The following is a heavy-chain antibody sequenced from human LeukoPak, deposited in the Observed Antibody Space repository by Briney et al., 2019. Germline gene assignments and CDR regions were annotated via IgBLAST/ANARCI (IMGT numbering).Heavy chain of an antibody. D-gene: IGHD5-18*01. V-gene: IGHV1-8*01. CDR2: MNPNSGNT. CDR3: ARVRRGYSYPNWFDP. CDR1: GYTFTGYD. Sequence: GASVKVSCKASGYTFTGYDINWVRQATGQGLEWIGWMNPNSGNTGYAQKFQGRVTMTRSTSITTAYMELSCLTSEDTAVYFCARVRRGYSYPNWFDPWGQGTLVTVSS. J-gene: IGHJ5*02.